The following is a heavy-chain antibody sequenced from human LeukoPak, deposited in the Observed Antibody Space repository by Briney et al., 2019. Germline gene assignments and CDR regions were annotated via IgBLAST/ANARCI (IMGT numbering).Heavy chain of an antibody. CDR2: ISFDETKK. CDR1: GFSFSKYA. CDR3: ARMKVIKGASLDY. V-gene: IGHV3-30-3*01. D-gene: IGHD2/OR15-2a*01. J-gene: IGHJ4*02. Sequence: GGSLRLSCAASGFSFSKYAMHWVRQAPGKGLEWVAVISFDETKKYYADSVKGRFTISRDNSNNTLFLQMNSLKTEDTAVYFCARMKVIKGASLDYWGQGSLVAVSS.